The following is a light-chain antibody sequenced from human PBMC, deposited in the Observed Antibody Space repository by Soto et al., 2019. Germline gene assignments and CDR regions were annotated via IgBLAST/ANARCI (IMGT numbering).Light chain of an antibody. CDR2: GNS. J-gene: IGLJ1*01. CDR1: SSNIGAGYD. V-gene: IGLV1-40*01. Sequence: QSVLTQPPSVSGAPGQRVTISGTGSSSNIGAGYDVHWYQQLPGTAPKLLIHGNSNRPSGVPDRFSGSKSGTSASLAITGLQAEDEADYYCQSYHSSLSGSRVFGTGTKVTVL. CDR3: QSYHSSLSGSRV.